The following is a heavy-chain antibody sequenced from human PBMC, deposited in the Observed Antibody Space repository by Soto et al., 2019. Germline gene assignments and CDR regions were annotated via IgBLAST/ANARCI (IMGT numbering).Heavy chain of an antibody. CDR2: ISWDGGST. J-gene: IGHJ6*02. Sequence: GGSLRLSCAASGLTFDDYTMHWVRQAPGKGLEWVSLISWDGGSTYYADSVKGRFTISRDNSKNSLYLQMNSLRTEDTALYYCAKDLIEDRNVWGQGTTVTVSS. CDR1: GLTFDDYT. V-gene: IGHV3-43*01. CDR3: AKDLIEDRNV.